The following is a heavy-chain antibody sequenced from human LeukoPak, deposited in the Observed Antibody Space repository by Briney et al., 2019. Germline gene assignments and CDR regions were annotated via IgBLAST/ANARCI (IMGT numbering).Heavy chain of an antibody. CDR1: GGSFSGYY. Sequence: PSETLSLTCAVYGGSFSGYYWSWIRQPPGKGLGWIGEINHSGSTNYNPSLKSRVTISVDTSKNQFSLKLSSVTAADTAVYYCARAQAAATRIRTLDYWGQGTLVTVSS. V-gene: IGHV4-34*01. CDR3: ARAQAAATRIRTLDY. CDR2: INHSGST. D-gene: IGHD6-13*01. J-gene: IGHJ4*02.